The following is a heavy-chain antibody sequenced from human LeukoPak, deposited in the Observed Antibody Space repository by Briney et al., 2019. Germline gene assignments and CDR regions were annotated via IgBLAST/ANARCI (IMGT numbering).Heavy chain of an antibody. CDR2: ISYDGSNK. D-gene: IGHD3-9*01. CDR3: ARVKYYDILTGSKGPYYFDY. J-gene: IGHJ4*02. V-gene: IGHV3-30-3*01. CDR1: GFTFSSYA. Sequence: GRSLRLSCAASGFTFSSYAMHWVRQAPGKGLEWVAVISYDGSNKYYADSVKGRFTISRDNSKNTLYLQMNSLRAEDTAVYYCARVKYYDILTGSKGPYYFDYWGQGTLVTVSS.